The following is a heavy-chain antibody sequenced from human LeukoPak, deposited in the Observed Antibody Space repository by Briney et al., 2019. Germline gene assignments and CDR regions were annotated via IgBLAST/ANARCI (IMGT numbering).Heavy chain of an antibody. CDR3: AKGVRITMVRGAFDI. J-gene: IGHJ3*02. Sequence: GSLLLSCAASGFPFSSYWMHWVRQAPGKELVWVSRINSDRSSTSYADSVKGRFTISRDNAKNSLYLQMNSLRAEDTALYYCAKGVRITMVRGAFDIWGQGTMVTVSS. CDR1: GFPFSSYW. D-gene: IGHD3-10*01. CDR2: INSDRSST. V-gene: IGHV3-74*01.